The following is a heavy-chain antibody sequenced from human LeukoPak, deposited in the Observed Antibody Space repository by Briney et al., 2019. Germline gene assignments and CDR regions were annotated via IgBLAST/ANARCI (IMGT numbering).Heavy chain of an antibody. D-gene: IGHD4-11*01. CDR1: GGSISSSSYY. CDR3: ARQRRGYSNYVRNKHFDY. J-gene: IGHJ4*02. V-gene: IGHV4-39*01. CDR2: VYYSGST. Sequence: SETLSVTCTVSGGSISSSSYYWGWIRQPPGKCLEWIGSVYYSGSTYYNPSLKSRVTISVDTSKNQFSLKLSSVTAADTAVYYCARQRRGYSNYVRNKHFDYWGQGTLVTVSS.